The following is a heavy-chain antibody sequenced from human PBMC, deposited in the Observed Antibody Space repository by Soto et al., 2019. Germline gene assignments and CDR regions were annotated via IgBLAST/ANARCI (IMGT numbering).Heavy chain of an antibody. Sequence: SQTLSLTCAISGDSVSSNSAAWNWIRQSPSRGLEWLGRTYYRSEWYNDYAVSVKSRITINPDTSKNQFSLQLNSVTPEDTAVYYCARDLEYYDFWSGPDAFDIWGQGXMVTV. D-gene: IGHD3-3*01. CDR2: TYYRSEWYN. CDR1: GDSVSSNSAA. V-gene: IGHV6-1*01. J-gene: IGHJ3*02. CDR3: ARDLEYYDFWSGPDAFDI.